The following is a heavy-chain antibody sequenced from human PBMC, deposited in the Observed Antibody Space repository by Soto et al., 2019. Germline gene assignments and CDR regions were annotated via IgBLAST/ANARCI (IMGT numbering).Heavy chain of an antibody. CDR2: ISWNGESI. V-gene: IGHV3-9*01. Sequence: EVQLVESGGGLVQPGRSLRLSCAASGFSFGDYAMQWVRQVPGKGLEWVSSISWNGESIGYADSVKGRFTISRDNGKKSVYLQMNSLRGEDTALYYCAKDVGSSGWYDGFDSWGQGTLATVS. CDR1: GFSFGDYA. D-gene: IGHD6-19*01. J-gene: IGHJ4*02. CDR3: AKDVGSSGWYDGFDS.